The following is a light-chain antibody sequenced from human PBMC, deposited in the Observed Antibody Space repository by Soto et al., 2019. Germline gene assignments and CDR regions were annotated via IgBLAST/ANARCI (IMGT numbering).Light chain of an antibody. V-gene: IGKV3-15*01. CDR3: QQYNSWPPIT. CDR2: GAS. J-gene: IGKJ5*01. Sequence: EIVLMQSPGTLSLSPGERATLSCRASESVSSNLAWYQQRPGQAPRLVIYGASTRATGIPDRFSGGGSGTEFTLTISSLQSEDFAVYYCQQYNSWPPITFGQGTRLEIK. CDR1: ESVSSN.